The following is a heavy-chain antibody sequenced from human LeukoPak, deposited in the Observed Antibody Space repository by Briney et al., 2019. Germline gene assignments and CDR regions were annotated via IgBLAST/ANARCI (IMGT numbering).Heavy chain of an antibody. V-gene: IGHV3-7*01. CDR1: GFTFSSYW. Sequence: PGGSLRLSCAASGFTFSSYWMSWVRQAPGKGLEWVANIKQDGSEKYYVDSVKGRFTISRDNAKNSPYLQMNSLRAEDTAVYYCARVDSSGWLLIDYWGQGTLVTVSS. CDR2: IKQDGSEK. J-gene: IGHJ4*02. D-gene: IGHD6-19*01. CDR3: ARVDSSGWLLIDY.